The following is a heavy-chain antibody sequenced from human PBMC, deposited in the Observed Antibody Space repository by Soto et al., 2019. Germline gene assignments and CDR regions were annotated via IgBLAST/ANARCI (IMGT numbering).Heavy chain of an antibody. CDR1: GYTFTSYY. Sequence: SVKVSCKASGYTFTSYYMHWVRQAPGQGLEWMGRIIPILGIANYAQKFQGRVTITADKSTSTAYMELSSLRSEDTAVYYCASDSSGWYSYFDYWGQGTLVTVSS. D-gene: IGHD6-19*01. CDR3: ASDSSGWYSYFDY. V-gene: IGHV1-69*04. CDR2: IIPILGIA. J-gene: IGHJ4*02.